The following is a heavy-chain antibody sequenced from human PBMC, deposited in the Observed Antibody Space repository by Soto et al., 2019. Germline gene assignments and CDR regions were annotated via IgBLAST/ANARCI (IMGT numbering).Heavy chain of an antibody. V-gene: IGHV3-33*01. CDR1: GFTFSSYG. CDR3: ARVTGSRIQPWSGFEY. CDR2: IWYDGSNK. Sequence: PGGSLRLSCAASGFTFSSYGMHWVRQAPGKGLEWVAVIWYDGSNKYYADSVKGRFTISRDNSKNTLYLQMNSLRAEDTAVYYCARVTGSRIQPWSGFEYWGQGPLVTVSS. D-gene: IGHD5-18*01. J-gene: IGHJ4*02.